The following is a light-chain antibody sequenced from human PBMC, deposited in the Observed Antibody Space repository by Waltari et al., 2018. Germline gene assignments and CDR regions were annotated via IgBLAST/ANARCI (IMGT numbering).Light chain of an antibody. Sequence: EIVVTQSPATLSVSPGECVTLSCRASQNVGTSLAWYQQKPGQTPRLLIFGAYSRASGVPARFSGSGSGTDFTLAISSLQSEDFAVYYCQQYEDWPRHSFGGGTKVQIE. CDR3: QQYEDWPRHS. CDR2: GAY. V-gene: IGKV3-15*01. CDR1: QNVGTS. J-gene: IGKJ4*01.